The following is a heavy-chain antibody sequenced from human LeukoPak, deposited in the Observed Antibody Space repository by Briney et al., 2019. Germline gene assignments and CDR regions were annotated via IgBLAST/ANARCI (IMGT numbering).Heavy chain of an antibody. Sequence: SGPTLAHTTHLLTLTSTFSGFSSSTSGVGVGWIRQPPGKALEWLAVIYWDDDKRYSPSLKSRLTITKDTYKKQVVLTMTNIDPVDTATYYCAHSLGRCSSDNFYTYFDFRGQGSLVTVSS. D-gene: IGHD2-15*01. J-gene: IGHJ4*02. CDR3: AHSLGRCSSDNFYTYFDF. V-gene: IGHV2-5*02. CDR2: IYWDDDK. CDR1: GFSSSTSGVG.